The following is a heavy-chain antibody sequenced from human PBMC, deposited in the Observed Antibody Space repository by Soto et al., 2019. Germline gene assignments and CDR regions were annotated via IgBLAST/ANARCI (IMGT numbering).Heavy chain of an antibody. CDR3: PHGSKGAYSSLGLDK. V-gene: IGHV2-5*02. CDR2: IYWDDDK. D-gene: IGHD6-13*01. Sequence: SGPTLVNPTQTLTLTCTFSGFSLSTSGVGVGWIRQPPGKALEWLALIYWDDDKRYSPSLKSRLTITKDTSKNQVVLTVTNMEPVETPIFYVPHGSKGAYSSLGLDKGGKGPLVTVP. CDR1: GFSLSTSGVG. J-gene: IGHJ4*02.